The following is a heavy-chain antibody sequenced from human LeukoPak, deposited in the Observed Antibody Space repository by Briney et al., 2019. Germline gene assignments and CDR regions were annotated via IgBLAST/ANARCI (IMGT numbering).Heavy chain of an antibody. Sequence: ASVKVSCKASGYTFTSYGISWVRRAPGQGLEWMGWISAYKVNPNYAQKLQGSVTITTDTSTTTAYMELRSLRSDDTAVYYCARVLEGYCSGGSGYLGINYYYMDVWGKGTTVTVSS. V-gene: IGHV1-18*01. J-gene: IGHJ6*03. CDR3: ARVLEGYCSGGSGYLGINYYYMDV. D-gene: IGHD2-15*01. CDR2: ISAYKVNP. CDR1: GYTFTSYG.